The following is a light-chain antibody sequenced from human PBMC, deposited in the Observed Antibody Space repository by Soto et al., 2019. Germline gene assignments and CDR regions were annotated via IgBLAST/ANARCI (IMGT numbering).Light chain of an antibody. V-gene: IGLV2-23*01. CDR1: TSDVGRYNL. CDR2: EGT. J-gene: IGLJ3*02. Sequence: QSALTQPASVSGSPGQSITISCTGSTSDVGRYNLVSWYQQYPGKAPKLMIYEGTKRPSGVSNRFSGSKSGNTASLTISRLQAEDEADYSCCSYAGSSTGVFGGGTKLTVL. CDR3: CSYAGSSTGV.